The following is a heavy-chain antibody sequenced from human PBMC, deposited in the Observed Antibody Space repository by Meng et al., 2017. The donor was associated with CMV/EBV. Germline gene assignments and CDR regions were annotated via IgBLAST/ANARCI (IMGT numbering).Heavy chain of an antibody. CDR2: INHSGST. J-gene: IGHJ4*02. CDR3: ARAKIMYYYDSSGYYYDY. V-gene: IGHV4-34*01. D-gene: IGHD3-22*01. CDR1: GGSFSGYY. Sequence: HVQLQQWGAGLFKPSETLSPTCAVYGGSFSGYYWSWSRQPPGKGLEWIGEINHSGSTNYNPSLKSRVTISVDTSKNQFSLKLSSVTAADTAVYYCARAKIMYYYDSSGYYYDYWGQGTLVTVSS.